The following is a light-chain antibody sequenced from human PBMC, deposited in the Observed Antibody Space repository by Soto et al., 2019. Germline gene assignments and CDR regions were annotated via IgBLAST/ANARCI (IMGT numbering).Light chain of an antibody. CDR3: SSYTSSNTLEVV. CDR2: DVT. CDR1: SSDVGAYNS. V-gene: IGLV2-14*03. Sequence: QSALTQPASVSGSPGQSITISCTGTSSDVGAYNSVSWYQQHPGKVPKLIIYDVTNRPSGVSTRFSGSRSGNTASLTISGLQAEDEADYYCSSYTSSNTLEVVFGGGTKLTVL. J-gene: IGLJ2*01.